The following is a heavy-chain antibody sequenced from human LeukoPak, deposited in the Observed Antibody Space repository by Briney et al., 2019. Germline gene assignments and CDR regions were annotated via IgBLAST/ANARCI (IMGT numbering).Heavy chain of an antibody. J-gene: IGHJ5*02. D-gene: IGHD3-3*01. V-gene: IGHV1-46*01. CDR2: INPSGGSS. CDR1: GYTFSSYY. CDR3: ARDPTVITSSRITIFGVAKSPHNWFDP. Sequence: ASVTVSCKASGYTFSSYYVHWVRQAPGQGLEWMGIINPSGGSSTYAQKFQGRVTMTSDTSTSTVYMELSSLRSEDTAMYYCARDPTVITSSRITIFGVAKSPHNWFDPWGQGTLVIVSS.